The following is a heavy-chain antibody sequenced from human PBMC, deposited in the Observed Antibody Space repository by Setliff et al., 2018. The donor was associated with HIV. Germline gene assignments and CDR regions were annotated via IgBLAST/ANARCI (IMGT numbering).Heavy chain of an antibody. CDR3: SRDHGGGRGWFDP. J-gene: IGHJ5*02. V-gene: IGHV4-4*07. Sequence: PSETLSLTCTVSGGSISTYYWSWIRQPAGKGLEWIGRIYTTGNTNYNPSLKSRVTMSLDTSKNKCSLKLNSVTAADTAIYFCSRDHGGGRGWFDPWGQGTLVTVSS. CDR2: IYTTGNT. CDR1: GGSISTYY. D-gene: IGHD2-15*01.